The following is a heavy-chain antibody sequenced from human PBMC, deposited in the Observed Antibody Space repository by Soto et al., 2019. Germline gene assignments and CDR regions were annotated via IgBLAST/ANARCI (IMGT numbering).Heavy chain of an antibody. V-gene: IGHV3-23*01. CDR2: ISGSGGST. Sequence: EVQLLESGGGLVQPGGSLRLSCAASGFTFSSYAMSWVRQAPGKGLEWVSAISGSGGSTYYTDSVKGRFTITRDNSKNTFHLQLNSLRAEDTAVYYCAKDRGRYSGYEGYGDYVRGGYWGQGILVTVSS. D-gene: IGHD5-12*01. J-gene: IGHJ4*02. CDR1: GFTFSSYA. CDR3: AKDRGRYSGYEGYGDYVRGGY.